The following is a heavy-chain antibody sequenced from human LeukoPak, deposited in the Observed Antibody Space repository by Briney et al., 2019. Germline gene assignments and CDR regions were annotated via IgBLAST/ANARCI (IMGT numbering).Heavy chain of an antibody. J-gene: IGHJ4*02. CDR2: INPIGGGT. D-gene: IGHD2-15*01. Sequence: ASVKVSCKASGYTFTRYHMHWVRQAPGQGLEWMGIINPIGGGTTYAQRFQGRVTMTSDTSTSTVYMELRSLRSEDTAVFYCATELGYCYGGSCGWGQGTLVTVSS. V-gene: IGHV1-46*01. CDR1: GYTFTRYH. CDR3: ATELGYCYGGSCG.